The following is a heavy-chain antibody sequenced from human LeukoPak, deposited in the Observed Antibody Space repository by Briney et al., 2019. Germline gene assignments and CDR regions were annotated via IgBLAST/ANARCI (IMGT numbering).Heavy chain of an antibody. CDR1: GYTFTSYG. CDR2: ISAYNGNT. CDR3: ARDHYYDSSGYVLFDY. J-gene: IGHJ4*02. D-gene: IGHD3-22*01. V-gene: IGHV1-18*01. Sequence: ASVKVSCKASGYTFTSYGISWVRQAPGQGLEWVGWISAYNGNTNYAQKLQGRVTMTTDTSTSTAYMELRSLRSDDTAVYYCARDHYYDSSGYVLFDYWGQGPLVTVSS.